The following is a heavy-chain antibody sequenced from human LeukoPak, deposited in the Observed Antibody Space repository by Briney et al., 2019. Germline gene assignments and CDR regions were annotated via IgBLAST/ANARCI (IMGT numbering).Heavy chain of an antibody. CDR1: GFTVSNNY. CDR3: ASIFY. V-gene: IGHV3-66*01. CDR2: IYSGGTT. J-gene: IGHJ4*02. Sequence: PGGSLRLSCAASGFTVSNNYMTWVRQAPGKGLEWVSVIYSGGTTYYADSVKCRFTISRDNSKNTLYLQMHGLRAEDTAVYYCASIFYWGQGTLVTVST.